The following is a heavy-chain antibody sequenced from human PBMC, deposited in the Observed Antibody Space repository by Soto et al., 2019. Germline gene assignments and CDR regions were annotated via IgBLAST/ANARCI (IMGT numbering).Heavy chain of an antibody. Sequence: SQTRSLTCAISGDSVSSNSSAWNWMMQCPSRGLEWLGRTYYRSKWYNDYAVSVKSRITINPDTSKNQFSLQLNSVTPEDTAVYYCARDGVVARTTSYGIAVAGQGTTVT. J-gene: IGHJ6*02. D-gene: IGHD6-19*01. CDR2: TYYRSKWYN. CDR3: ARDGVVARTTSYGIAV. CDR1: GDSVSSNSSA. V-gene: IGHV6-1*01.